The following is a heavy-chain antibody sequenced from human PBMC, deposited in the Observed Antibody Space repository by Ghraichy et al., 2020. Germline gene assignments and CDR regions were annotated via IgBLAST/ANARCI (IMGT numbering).Heavy chain of an antibody. CDR3: ARGRYGIPFDI. CDR2: IYSGGST. J-gene: IGHJ3*02. V-gene: IGHV3-53*01. D-gene: IGHD4-17*01. CDR1: GFTVSSNY. Sequence: GGSLRLSCAASGFTVSSNYMSWVRQAPGKGLEWVSVIYSGGSTYYADSVKGRFTISRDNSKNPLYLQMNSLRAEDTAVYYCARGRYGIPFDIWGQGTMVTVSS.